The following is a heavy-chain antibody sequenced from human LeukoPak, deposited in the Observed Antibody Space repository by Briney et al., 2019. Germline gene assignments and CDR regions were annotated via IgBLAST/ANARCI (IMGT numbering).Heavy chain of an antibody. Sequence: SVKASCKASGGTFSSYAISWVRQAPGQGLEWMGGIIPIFGTANYAQKFQGRVTITADESTSTAYMEPSSLRSEDTAVYYCARYRPICSSTSCYGGINWFDPWGQGTLVTVSS. CDR1: GGTFSSYA. D-gene: IGHD2-2*01. CDR2: IIPIFGTA. CDR3: ARYRPICSSTSCYGGINWFDP. V-gene: IGHV1-69*13. J-gene: IGHJ5*02.